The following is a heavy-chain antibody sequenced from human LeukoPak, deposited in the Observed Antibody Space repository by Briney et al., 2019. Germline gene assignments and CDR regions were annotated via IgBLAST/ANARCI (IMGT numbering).Heavy chain of an antibody. CDR1: GGSFSGYY. J-gene: IGHJ6*02. V-gene: IGHV4-34*01. CDR3: ACFWSDYYYYYGMDV. D-gene: IGHD3-3*01. CDR2: INHSGST. Sequence: SETLSLTCAVYGGSFSGYYWSRIRQPPGKGLEWIGEINHSGSTNYNPSLKSRVTISVDTSKNQFSLKLSSVTAADTAVYYCACFWSDYYYYYGMDVWGQGTTVTVSS.